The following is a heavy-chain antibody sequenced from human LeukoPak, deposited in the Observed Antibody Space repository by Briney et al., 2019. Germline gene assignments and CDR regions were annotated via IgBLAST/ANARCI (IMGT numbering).Heavy chain of an antibody. Sequence: SETLSLTCAVYGGSFSGYYWSWIRQPPGKGLEWIGEINHSGSTNYNPSLKSRVTISVDTSKNQFSLKLSSVTAADTAVYYCASSSSSDGYPPYYFDYWGQGTLVTVSS. CDR1: GGSFSGYY. D-gene: IGHD6-6*01. V-gene: IGHV4-34*01. CDR3: ASSSSSDGYPPYYFDY. CDR2: INHSGST. J-gene: IGHJ4*02.